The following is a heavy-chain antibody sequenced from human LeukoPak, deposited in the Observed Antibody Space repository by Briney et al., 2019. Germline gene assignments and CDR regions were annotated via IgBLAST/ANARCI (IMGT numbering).Heavy chain of an antibody. CDR1: GFTFSRSA. D-gene: IGHD1-26*01. CDR2: FSASGGTT. CDR3: AKANYSGSYYFDS. V-gene: IGHV3-23*01. J-gene: IGHJ4*02. Sequence: GGSLRLSCAASGFTFSRSAMNWVPQAPGKGLKWVSSFSASGGTTSYEDSGKGTFTISRDNSKNTLSVQMNSLRAEDTAVYYCAKANYSGSYYFDSWGQGTLVTVSS.